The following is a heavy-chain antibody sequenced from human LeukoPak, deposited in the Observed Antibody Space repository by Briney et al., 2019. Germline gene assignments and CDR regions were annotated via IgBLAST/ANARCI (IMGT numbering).Heavy chain of an antibody. V-gene: IGHV4-34*01. Sequence: PSETLSLTCAVYGGSFSGYYWSWIRQPPGKGLEWIGEINYSGSTNYNPSLKSRVTISVDTSKNQFSLKLSSVTAADTAVYYCARVEDFWSRNYFDYWGQGTLVTVSS. CDR2: INYSGST. J-gene: IGHJ4*02. CDR1: GGSFSGYY. D-gene: IGHD3-3*01. CDR3: ARVEDFWSRNYFDY.